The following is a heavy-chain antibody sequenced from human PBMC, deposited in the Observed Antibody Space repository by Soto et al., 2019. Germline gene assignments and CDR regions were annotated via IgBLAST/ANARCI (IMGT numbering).Heavy chain of an antibody. J-gene: IGHJ4*02. CDR1: GYNFAGYW. V-gene: IGHV5-51*01. Sequence: GESLKISCKGSGYNFAGYWIAWVRQMPGKGLELMGIIYPSDSDTRYRPSFQGQVTISADKSISSAYLQWSSLRASDTAMYYCARGGVSARTFDYWGQGTPVTVSS. D-gene: IGHD6-6*01. CDR3: ARGGVSARTFDY. CDR2: IYPSDSDT.